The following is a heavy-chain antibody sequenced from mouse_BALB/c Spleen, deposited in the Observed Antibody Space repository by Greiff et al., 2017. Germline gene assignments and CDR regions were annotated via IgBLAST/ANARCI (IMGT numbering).Heavy chain of an antibody. CDR2: ISYSGST. J-gene: IGHJ2*01. CDR1: GYSITSDYA. D-gene: IGHD2-10*02. Sequence: ESGPGLVKPSQSLSLTCTVTGYSITSDYAWNWIRQFPGNKLEWMGYISYSGSTSYNPSLKSRISITRDTSKNQFFLQLNSVTTEDTATYYCARRGYGNYPDYFDYWGQGTTLTVSS. CDR3: ARRGYGNYPDYFDY. V-gene: IGHV3-2*02.